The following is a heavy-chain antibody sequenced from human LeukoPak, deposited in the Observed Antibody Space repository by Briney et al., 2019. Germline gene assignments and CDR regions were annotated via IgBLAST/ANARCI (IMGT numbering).Heavy chain of an antibody. CDR3: ARHLVDYYDSSGPNWFDP. D-gene: IGHD3-22*01. CDR2: IVHTGTT. Sequence: SETLSLTCAVSGGSFSGLYWSWIRQPPGKGLEWLGEIVHTGTTNYNPSLKSRVIISIDTSKKQFSLKLSSVTAADTVVYYCARHLVDYYDSSGPNWFDPWGQGTLVTVSS. V-gene: IGHV4-34*12. CDR1: GGSFSGLY. J-gene: IGHJ5*02.